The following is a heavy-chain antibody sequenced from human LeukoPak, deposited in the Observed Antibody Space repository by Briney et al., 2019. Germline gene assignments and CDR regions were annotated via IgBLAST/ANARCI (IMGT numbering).Heavy chain of an antibody. D-gene: IGHD3-10*02. J-gene: IGHJ3*02. CDR2: IYDNGDT. CDR1: GGSLGGHH. V-gene: IGHV4-59*08. CDR3: ARHYYVANSYPLDI. Sequence: SETLSLTCSVSGGSLGGHHWSWIRRPPEKGLEWVAHIYDNGDTIYKPSLKSRLSMSIDTSKNRFSLKLTSVTASDTAVYYCARHYYVANSYPLDIWGQGTMVTVSS.